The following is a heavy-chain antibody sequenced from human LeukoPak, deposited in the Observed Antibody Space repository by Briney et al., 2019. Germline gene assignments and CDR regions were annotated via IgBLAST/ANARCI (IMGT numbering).Heavy chain of an antibody. CDR3: AGKSNFGTRTFDY. CDR1: GGSISSYY. D-gene: IGHD3-3*01. J-gene: IGHJ4*02. V-gene: IGHV4-59*04. Sequence: SETLSLTCTVSGGSISSYYWSWIRQPPGKGLEWIGYIYHSGSTYYNPSLKSRVTISVDRSKNQFSLKLSSVTAADTAVYYCAGKSNFGTRTFDYWGRGTLVTVSS. CDR2: IYHSGST.